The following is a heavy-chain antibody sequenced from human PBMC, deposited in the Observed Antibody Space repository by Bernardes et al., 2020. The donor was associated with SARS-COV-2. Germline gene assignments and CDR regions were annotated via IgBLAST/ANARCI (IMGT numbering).Heavy chain of an antibody. CDR3: ATLGGAMTTYYYYGMDV. CDR2: ISWNSGSI. CDR1: GFTFDDYA. V-gene: IGHV3-9*01. Sequence: GGSLRLSCAASGFTFDDYAMHWVRQAPGKGLEWVSGISWNSGSIGYADSVKGRFTISRDNAKNSLYLQMNSLRAEDTALYYCATLGGAMTTYYYYGMDVWGQGTTVTVSS. D-gene: IGHD1-1*01. J-gene: IGHJ6*02.